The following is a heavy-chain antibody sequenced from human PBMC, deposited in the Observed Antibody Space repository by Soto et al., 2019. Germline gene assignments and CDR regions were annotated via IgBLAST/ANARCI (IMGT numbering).Heavy chain of an antibody. CDR3: ARDQLYYNDISGRPLNAFDV. CDR1: GFTFRNYG. CDR2: IGLGSSTK. D-gene: IGHD3-22*01. V-gene: IGHV3-48*01. Sequence: GGSLRLSCAASGFTFRNYGMIWVRLAQRKGLEWVSYIGLGSSTKYYADSVEGRFTISRDNAKNSLYLQMNSLRAEDTAVYYCARDQLYYNDISGRPLNAFDVWGQGTMVTVSS. J-gene: IGHJ3*01.